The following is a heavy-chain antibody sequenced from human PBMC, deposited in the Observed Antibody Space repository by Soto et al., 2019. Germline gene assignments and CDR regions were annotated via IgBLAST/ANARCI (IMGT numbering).Heavy chain of an antibody. CDR1: GYSFAGYW. CDR3: ARQIYDSDTGPNFQYYFDS. V-gene: IGHV5-10-1*01. J-gene: IGHJ4*02. Sequence: HVAAVKISWKGSGYSFAGYWITWVRQKPGKGLEWMGRIDPSDSKTYYSPSFRGHVTISVTKSITTVFLQWSSLRASDTAMYYCARQIYDSDTGPNFQYYFDSWGQGTPVTVSS. D-gene: IGHD3-22*01. CDR2: IDPSDSKT.